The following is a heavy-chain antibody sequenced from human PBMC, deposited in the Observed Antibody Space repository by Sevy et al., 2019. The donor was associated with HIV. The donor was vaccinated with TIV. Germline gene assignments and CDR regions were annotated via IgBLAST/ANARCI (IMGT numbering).Heavy chain of an antibody. CDR1: GYTFTSYG. Sequence: ASVKVSCKASGYTFTSYGISWVRQAPGQGLEWMGWISAYNGNTNYAQKLQGRVTMTTDTSTSTAYMELRSLRSDDTAVYYCARDTNVAFWSGYSVYYYYYYYMDVWGKGTTVTVSS. J-gene: IGHJ6*03. D-gene: IGHD3-3*01. CDR2: ISAYNGNT. CDR3: ARDTNVAFWSGYSVYYYYYYYMDV. V-gene: IGHV1-18*01.